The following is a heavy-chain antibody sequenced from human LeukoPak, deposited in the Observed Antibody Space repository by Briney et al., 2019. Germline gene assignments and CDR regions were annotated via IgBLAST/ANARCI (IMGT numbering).Heavy chain of an antibody. Sequence: ASETLSLTSTVSGGSISSYYWSWIRQPPGKGLEWIGHIYYSGSTYYNPSLKSRVTTSVDTSKNQFSLRLSSVTAADTAVYYCARGSLQFGELYYFDYWGEGTLVTVSS. CDR1: GGSISSYY. D-gene: IGHD3-10*01. V-gene: IGHV4-59*12. J-gene: IGHJ4*02. CDR3: ARGSLQFGELYYFDY. CDR2: IYYSGST.